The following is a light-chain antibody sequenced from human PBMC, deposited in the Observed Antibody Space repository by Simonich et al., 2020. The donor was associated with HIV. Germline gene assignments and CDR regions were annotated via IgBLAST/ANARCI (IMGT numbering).Light chain of an antibody. CDR1: RCISSN. CDR2: AAS. V-gene: IGKV1-39*01. CDR3: QQSYNTPSVT. J-gene: IGKJ5*01. Sequence: MQMTQSPSSLSASVGDKVTITCRTIRCISSNLNWYQHKPRTATKPLLYAASSLQSPVPSRFSGSGSGTDFTLTISSLQPEDFATYYCQQSYNTPSVTFGQGTRLEIK.